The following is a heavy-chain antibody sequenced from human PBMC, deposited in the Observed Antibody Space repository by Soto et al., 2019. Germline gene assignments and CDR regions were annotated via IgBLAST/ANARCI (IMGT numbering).Heavy chain of an antibody. CDR1: GYAFTSYA. D-gene: IGHD5-18*01. CDR2: INAGNGNT. Sequence: VASVKVSCKASGYAFTSYAMHWVRQAPGQRLEWMGWINAGNGNTKYSQKFQGRVTITRDTSASTAYMELSSLRSEDTAVYYCARDVAPVDTAMVKGWFDPWGQGTLVTVSS. CDR3: ARDVAPVDTAMVKGWFDP. V-gene: IGHV1-3*01. J-gene: IGHJ5*02.